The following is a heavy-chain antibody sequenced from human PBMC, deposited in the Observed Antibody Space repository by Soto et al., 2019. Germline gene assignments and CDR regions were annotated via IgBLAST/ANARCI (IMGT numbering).Heavy chain of an antibody. V-gene: IGHV3-30-3*01. J-gene: IGHJ4*02. D-gene: IGHD6-6*01. Sequence: PGGSLRLSCAASGFTFSSYAMHWVRQAPGKGLEWVAVISYDGSNKYYADSVKGRFTISRDNSKNTLYLQMNSLRAEDTAVYYCARDVGSSSSFYFDYWGQGTLVTVSS. CDR1: GFTFSSYA. CDR3: ARDVGSSSSFYFDY. CDR2: ISYDGSNK.